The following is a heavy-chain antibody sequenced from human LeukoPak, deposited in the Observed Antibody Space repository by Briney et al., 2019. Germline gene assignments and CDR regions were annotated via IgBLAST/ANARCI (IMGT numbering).Heavy chain of an antibody. CDR3: AVILSEWLATDY. Sequence: GGSLRLSCAASGFTFSSYGMHWVRQAPGKWLEWVAFIRYDGSNKYYADSVKGRFTISRDNSKNTLYLQMNSLRAEDTAVYYCAVILSEWLATDYWGQGTLVTVSS. V-gene: IGHV3-30*02. CDR2: IRYDGSNK. D-gene: IGHD3-3*01. J-gene: IGHJ4*02. CDR1: GFTFSSYG.